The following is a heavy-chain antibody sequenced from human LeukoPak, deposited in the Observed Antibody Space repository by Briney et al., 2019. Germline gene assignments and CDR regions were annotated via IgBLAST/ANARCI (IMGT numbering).Heavy chain of an antibody. V-gene: IGHV3-7*01. CDR2: IKEDGSEK. Sequence: PSETLSLTCTVSGGSISSSSYYWGWIRQPPGKGLEWVANIKEDGSEKYYVDSVKGRFTISRDNAKNSLYLQMNSLRVEDTAIYYCARETLNGGQVVPANYWGQGTLVTVSS. J-gene: IGHJ4*02. CDR1: GGSISSSSYY. D-gene: IGHD2-2*01. CDR3: ARETLNGGQVVPANY.